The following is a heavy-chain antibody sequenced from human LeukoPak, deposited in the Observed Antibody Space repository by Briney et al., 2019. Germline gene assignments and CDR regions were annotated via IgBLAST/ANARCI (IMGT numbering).Heavy chain of an antibody. CDR2: INNPGTGT. Sequence: GGSLRLSCAASGFTFSSYWMHWVRQVPGKGLVWVAHINNPGTGTTYADAVKGRFTISRDNAKNTLYLQMNSLRADDTVMYYCARGSGGFDYWGQGTLITVSS. D-gene: IGHD3-3*01. CDR1: GFTFSSYW. CDR3: ARGSGGFDY. V-gene: IGHV3-74*01. J-gene: IGHJ4*02.